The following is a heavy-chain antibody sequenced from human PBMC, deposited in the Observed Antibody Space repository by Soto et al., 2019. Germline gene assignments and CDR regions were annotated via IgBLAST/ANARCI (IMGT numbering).Heavy chain of an antibody. CDR3: ARRYGSCFDY. D-gene: IGHD5-18*01. Sequence: SETLSLTCTVSGGSISSYYWSWIRKPPGKGMERIGYIYYSGSTNYNPSLKSRVFISVDTSKNQISLRLSSVTAADTAVYYCARRYGSCFDYWGQGTLVTVS. CDR1: GGSISSYY. J-gene: IGHJ4*02. V-gene: IGHV4-59*08. CDR2: IYYSGST.